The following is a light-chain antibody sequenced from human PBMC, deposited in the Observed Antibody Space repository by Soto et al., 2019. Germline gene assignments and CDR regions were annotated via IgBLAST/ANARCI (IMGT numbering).Light chain of an antibody. Sequence: EIVLAQSPGTLSLSPGERATLSCRASQRVSSSYLAWYQQRPGQAPRLLIYGASRRATGIPARFSGSGSGTDFTLTISRLEPEDLAVYYCQQYDNSVWTFGQGTKVDI. J-gene: IGKJ1*01. CDR3: QQYDNSVWT. V-gene: IGKV3-20*01. CDR1: QRVSSSY. CDR2: GAS.